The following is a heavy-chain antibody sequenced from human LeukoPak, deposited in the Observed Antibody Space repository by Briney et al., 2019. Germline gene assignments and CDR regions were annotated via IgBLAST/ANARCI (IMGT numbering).Heavy chain of an antibody. V-gene: IGHV1-69*13. CDR1: GGTFSSYA. Sequence: SVKVSCKASGGTFSSYAISWVRQAPGQGLEWMGGVIPIFGTANYAQKFQGRVTITADESTSTAYMELSSLRSEDTAVYYCARGGVPAAILFDYWGQGTLVTVSS. D-gene: IGHD2-2*01. J-gene: IGHJ4*02. CDR2: VIPIFGTA. CDR3: ARGGVPAAILFDY.